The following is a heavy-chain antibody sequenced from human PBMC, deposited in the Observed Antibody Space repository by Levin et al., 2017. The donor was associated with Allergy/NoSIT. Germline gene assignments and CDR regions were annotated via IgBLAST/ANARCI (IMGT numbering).Heavy chain of an antibody. V-gene: IGHV1-69*04. CDR2: IIPILGIA. CDR1: GGTFSSYT. J-gene: IGHJ6*02. CDR3: ARDGGLGYCSSTSCYTAVYYYYGMDV. Sequence: SVKVSCKASGGTFSSYTISWVRQAPGQGLEWMGRIIPILGIANYAQKFQGRVTITADKSTSTAYMELSSLRSEDTAVYYCARDGGLGYCSSTSCYTAVYYYYGMDVWGQGTTVTVSS. D-gene: IGHD2-2*02.